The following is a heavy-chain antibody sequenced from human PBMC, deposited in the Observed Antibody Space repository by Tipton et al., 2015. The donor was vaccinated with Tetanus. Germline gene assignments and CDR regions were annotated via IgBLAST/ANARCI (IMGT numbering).Heavy chain of an antibody. Sequence: GLVKPSETLSLICTVSSGSFSSSYWTWIRQAAGKGLQWIGRTYGTGTTDYNPSLQSRVTMSIDTSKNQVSLKLTSVTAADTAFYYCARERGYYVNAMDVWGQGTTVTVSS. CDR2: TYGTGTT. D-gene: IGHD3-16*01. V-gene: IGHV4-4*07. CDR1: SGSFSSSY. CDR3: ARERGYYVNAMDV. J-gene: IGHJ6*02.